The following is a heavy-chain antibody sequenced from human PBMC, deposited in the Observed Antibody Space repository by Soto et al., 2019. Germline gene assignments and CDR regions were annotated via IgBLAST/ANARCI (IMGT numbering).Heavy chain of an antibody. V-gene: IGHV5-10-1*03. J-gene: IGHJ4*02. D-gene: IGHD1-26*01. Sequence: EVQLVQSGAEVKKPGESLRISCQGSGYNFSAYWIHWVRQVPGKGLESMGRIDPSDSYTYYSPSFQGHVTFSADKSIRTAYRQWSSLKASDTAISYCTRMPQAAIVPVDYWGQGTRLTVSS. CDR1: GYNFSAYW. CDR3: TRMPQAAIVPVDY. CDR2: IDPSDSYT.